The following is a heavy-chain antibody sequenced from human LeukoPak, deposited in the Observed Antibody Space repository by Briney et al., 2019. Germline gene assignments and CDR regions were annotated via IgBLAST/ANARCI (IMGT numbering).Heavy chain of an antibody. V-gene: IGHV3-23*01. Sequence: QPGGSLRLSCAASGFTFSSYAMSWVRQAPGRGLEWVSCISANGGITYYADSVKGRFTISRDNSQNTLYLQMNSLRAEDTAVYYCATEPRGESSSGFSRAGLDYWGQGTLVTVSS. D-gene: IGHD3-22*01. CDR3: ATEPRGESSSGFSRAGLDY. CDR2: ISANGGIT. J-gene: IGHJ4*02. CDR1: GFTFSSYA.